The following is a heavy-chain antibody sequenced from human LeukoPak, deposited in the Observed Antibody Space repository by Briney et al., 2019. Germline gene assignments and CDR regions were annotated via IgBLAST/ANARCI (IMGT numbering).Heavy chain of an antibody. V-gene: IGHV1-69-2*01. CDR3: ATNRIDYGSGRRCYMDV. D-gene: IGHD3-10*01. CDR1: GYTFTYYY. CDR2: VDPEDGET. J-gene: IGHJ6*03. Sequence: ASVKISCKASGYTFTYYYIHWVHQAPGKGLEWMGRVDPEDGETVYAEEFQGRVTITADTSTDTAYMELSSLRSEDMAVYYCATNRIDYGSGRRCYMDVWGKGTSVTVSS.